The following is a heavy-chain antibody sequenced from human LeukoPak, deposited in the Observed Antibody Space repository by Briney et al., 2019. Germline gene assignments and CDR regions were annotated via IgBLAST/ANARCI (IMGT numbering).Heavy chain of an antibody. J-gene: IGHJ4*02. Sequence: SETLSLTCTVSGGSIRSGSYYWSWIRQPAGKGLEWIGRIHAGGSTNYNPSLKSRVTISADTSKNQFSLKLSSVTAADTAVYYCASSHLTYSSGWYYFDYWGQGNLVTVSS. D-gene: IGHD6-19*01. CDR3: ASSHLTYSSGWYYFDY. CDR2: IHAGGST. CDR1: GGSIRSGSYY. V-gene: IGHV4-61*02.